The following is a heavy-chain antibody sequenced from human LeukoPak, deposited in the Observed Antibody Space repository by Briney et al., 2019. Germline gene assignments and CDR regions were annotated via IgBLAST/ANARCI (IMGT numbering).Heavy chain of an antibody. D-gene: IGHD1-26*01. CDR1: GFTFSSYG. CDR3: ARYSGSLDAFDI. CDR2: IWYDGSNK. Sequence: PGRSLRLSCPASGFTFSSYGMHWVRQAPGKGLEWVAVIWYDGSNKYYADSVKGRFTISRDNSKNTLYLQMNSLRVEDTAVYYCARYSGSLDAFDIWGQGTMVTVSS. V-gene: IGHV3-33*01. J-gene: IGHJ3*02.